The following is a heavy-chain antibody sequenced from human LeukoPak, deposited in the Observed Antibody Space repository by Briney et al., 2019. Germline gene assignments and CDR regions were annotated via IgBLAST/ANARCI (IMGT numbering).Heavy chain of an antibody. Sequence: GASVKVSCKASGYTFTGYYMHWVRQAPGQGLEWMGRINPNSGGTNYAQKFQGRVTMTRDTSISTAYMELSRLRSDDTAVYYCATPGYCSSTNCSNWFDPWGQETLVTVSS. CDR3: ATPGYCSSTNCSNWFDP. D-gene: IGHD2-2*01. V-gene: IGHV1-2*06. J-gene: IGHJ5*02. CDR1: GYTFTGYY. CDR2: INPNSGGT.